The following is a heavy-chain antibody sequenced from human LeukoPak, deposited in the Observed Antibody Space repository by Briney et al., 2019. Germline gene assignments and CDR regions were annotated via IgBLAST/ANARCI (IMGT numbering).Heavy chain of an antibody. CDR1: GFTFSHAW. J-gene: IGHJ4*02. CDR2: ISSSGSTI. Sequence: GGSLRLSCAASGFTFSHAWMSWVRQAPGKGLEWVSYISSSGSTIYYADSVKGRFTISRDNAKNSLYLQMNSLRAEDTAVYYCARDNYATVTTHFDYWGQGTLVTVSS. D-gene: IGHD4-17*01. CDR3: ARDNYATVTTHFDY. V-gene: IGHV3-11*04.